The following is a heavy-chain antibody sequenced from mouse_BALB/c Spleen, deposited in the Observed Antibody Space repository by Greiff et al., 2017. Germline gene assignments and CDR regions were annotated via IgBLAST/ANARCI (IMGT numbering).Heavy chain of an antibody. J-gene: IGHJ2*01. V-gene: IGHV5-6*01. D-gene: IGHD1-1*01. CDR1: GFTFSSYG. CDR2: ISSGGSYT. CDR3: ARQGSITTAFDY. Sequence: VQLKESGGDLVKPGGSLKLSCAASGFTFSSYGMSWVRQTPDKRLEWVATISSGGSYTYYPDSVKGRFTISRDNAKNTLYLQMSSLKSEDTAMYYCARQGSITTAFDYWGQGTTLTVSS.